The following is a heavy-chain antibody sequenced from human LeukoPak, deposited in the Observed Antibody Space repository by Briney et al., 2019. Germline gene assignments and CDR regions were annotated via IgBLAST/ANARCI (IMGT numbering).Heavy chain of an antibody. CDR2: ISSSSSTI. CDR3: LTGAVAGTYYYYYMDV. D-gene: IGHD6-19*01. V-gene: IGHV3-48*01. Sequence: GGSLRLSCAASGFPLSRSAMSWVRQAPGKGLEWVSYISSSSSTIYYADSVKGRFTISRDNAKNSLYLQMNSLRAEDTAVYYCLTGAVAGTYYYYYMDVWGKGATVTVSS. J-gene: IGHJ6*03. CDR1: GFPLSRSA.